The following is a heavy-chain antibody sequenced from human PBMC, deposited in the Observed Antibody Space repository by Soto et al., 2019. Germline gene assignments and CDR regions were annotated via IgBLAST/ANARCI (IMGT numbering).Heavy chain of an antibody. J-gene: IGHJ1*01. CDR1: GGTFSSYT. CDR2: IIPILGIA. CDR3: AVYRAMVGAYFQH. V-gene: IGHV1-69*02. Sequence: QVQLVQSGAEVKKPGSSVKVSCKASGGTFSSYTISWVRQAPGQGLEWMGRIIPILGIANYAQKFQGRVTITVDKXTSTAYRELSRLRSEDTAVYYCAVYRAMVGAYFQHWGQGTLVTVSS. D-gene: IGHD5-18*01.